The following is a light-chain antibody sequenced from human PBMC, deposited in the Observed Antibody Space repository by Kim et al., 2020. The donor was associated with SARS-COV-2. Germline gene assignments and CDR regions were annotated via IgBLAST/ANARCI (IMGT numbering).Light chain of an antibody. CDR3: KSRDSSGKVV. Sequence: SSELTQDPAVSVALGQTVGITCQGDSLRRYYASWYQQKPGQAPVLVIYGKNNRPSGIPDRFSGSSSGNTASLTITGAQAEEEADYYCKSRDSSGKVVFGGGTKLTVL. J-gene: IGLJ2*01. CDR2: GKN. CDR1: SLRRYY. V-gene: IGLV3-19*01.